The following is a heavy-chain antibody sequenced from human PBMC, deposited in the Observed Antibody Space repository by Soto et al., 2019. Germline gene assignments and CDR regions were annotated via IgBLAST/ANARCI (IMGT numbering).Heavy chain of an antibody. V-gene: IGHV4-30-4*01. J-gene: IGHJ4*01. CDR3: ARDLDTATYFDY. D-gene: IGHD5-18*01. Sequence: SETLSLTCTVSGGSISSGDYCWSWIRQPPGKGLEWIGFIHYSGSSYYNPSLKSRVTISVDTSKNQFSLKLDSVTAADTAVYYCARDLDTATYFDYWGHGTLVTVSS. CDR1: GGSISSGDYC. CDR2: IHYSGSS.